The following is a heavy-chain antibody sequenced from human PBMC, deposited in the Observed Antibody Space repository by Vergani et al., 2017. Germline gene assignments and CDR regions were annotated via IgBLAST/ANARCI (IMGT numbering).Heavy chain of an antibody. CDR2: IIPLFRTA. V-gene: IGHV1-69*12. CDR1: GGTFSNYA. J-gene: IGHJ4*02. D-gene: IGHD2-21*01. Sequence: QVQLVQSGPEVKKPGSSVKVSCKASGGTFSNYAFSWVRQAPGQGLEWMGGIIPLFRTANYAQKFQARVTITADESTSTVYMELYSLRSEDTAVYYCARGRHIKRVRALEYWGQGALFTVFS. CDR3: ARGRHIKRVRALEY.